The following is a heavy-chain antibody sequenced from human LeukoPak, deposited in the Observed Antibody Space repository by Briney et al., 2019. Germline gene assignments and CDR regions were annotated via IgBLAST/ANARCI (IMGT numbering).Heavy chain of an antibody. V-gene: IGHV3-74*01. CDR3: AKLVATIGVFGYMDV. Sequence: PGGSLRLSCAASGFTFSSYWMHWVRQAPGKGLVWVSRINSDGSSTSYADSVKGRFTISRDNAKNSLYLQMNSLRAEDTAVYYCAKLVATIGVFGYMDVWGKGTTVTVSS. CDR1: GFTFSSYW. D-gene: IGHD5-12*01. CDR2: INSDGSST. J-gene: IGHJ6*03.